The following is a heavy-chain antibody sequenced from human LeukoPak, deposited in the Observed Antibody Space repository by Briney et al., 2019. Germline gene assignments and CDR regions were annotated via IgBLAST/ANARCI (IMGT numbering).Heavy chain of an antibody. V-gene: IGHV3-7*01. CDR1: GFTFSSYW. CDR3: ARGLFGELLPEWYYFDY. D-gene: IGHD3-10*02. CDR2: IKQDGSEK. Sequence: QAGGSLRLSCAASGFTFSSYWMSWVRQAPGKGLEWVANIKQDGSEKYYVDSVKGRFTISRDNAKNSLYLQMNSLRAEDTAVYYCARGLFGELLPEWYYFDYWGQGTLVTVSS. J-gene: IGHJ4*02.